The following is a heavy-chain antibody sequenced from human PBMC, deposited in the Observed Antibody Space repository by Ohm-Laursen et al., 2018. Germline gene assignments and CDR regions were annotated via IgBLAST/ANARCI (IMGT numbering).Heavy chain of an antibody. CDR1: GGSFSGYY. CDR3: ARLLAVAGTFDY. D-gene: IGHD6-19*01. V-gene: IGHV4-34*01. CDR2: INHSGST. J-gene: IGHJ4*02. Sequence: SETLSLTCGVYGGSFSGYYWSWIRQPPGKGLEWIGEINHSGSTNYNPSLKSRVTISVDTSKNQFSLKLSSVTAADTAVYYCARLLAVAGTFDYWGQGTLVTVSS.